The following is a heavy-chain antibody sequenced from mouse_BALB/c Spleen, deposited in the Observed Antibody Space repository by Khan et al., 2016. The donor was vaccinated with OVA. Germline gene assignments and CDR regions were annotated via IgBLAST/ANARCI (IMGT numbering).Heavy chain of an antibody. CDR1: GYTFSNHH. V-gene: IGHV1S45*01. D-gene: IGHD2-4*01. J-gene: IGHJ3*01. CDR2: INPYNDYT. CDR3: ARAWALRRNAWLSY. Sequence: VQLKQSGAELVRPGASVKISCKAFGYTFSNHHINWVKQRPGQGLDWIGYINPYNDYTNYNQKFKGKATLTVDKSSSTAYMELSSLTSEDSAVYSCARAWALRRNAWLSYWGQGTLVTVSA.